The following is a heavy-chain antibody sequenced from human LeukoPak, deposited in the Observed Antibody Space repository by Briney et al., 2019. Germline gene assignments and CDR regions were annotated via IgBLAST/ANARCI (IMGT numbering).Heavy chain of an antibody. CDR1: GYRFTSYW. J-gene: IGHJ4*02. D-gene: IGHD1-26*01. CDR3: ARHKGVVGAYLFDY. CDR2: IYPGDSDT. Sequence: GESLKISCQGSGYRFTSYWIGWVRQMPGKGLEGVVIIYPGDSDTRYSPSFQGQVTISADKSISTAYLQWSSLKASDTAMYYCARHKGVVGAYLFDYWGQGTLVTVSS. V-gene: IGHV5-51*01.